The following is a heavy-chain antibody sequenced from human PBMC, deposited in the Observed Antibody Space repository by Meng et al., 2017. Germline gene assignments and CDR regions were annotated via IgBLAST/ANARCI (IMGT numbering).Heavy chain of an antibody. D-gene: IGHD6-13*01. Sequence: ESRPGLLKPSETPSLTCTVSGGPISSSSYYCGWIRQPPGKEMEWIGSIYYSGSTYYNPSLKSRVTTSVDTSKNQFSLKLSSVTAADTAVYYCARDGIAAAGTGRSYFQHWGQGTLVTVSS. V-gene: IGHV4-39*07. CDR1: GGPISSSSYY. CDR3: ARDGIAAAGTGRSYFQH. J-gene: IGHJ1*01. CDR2: IYYSGST.